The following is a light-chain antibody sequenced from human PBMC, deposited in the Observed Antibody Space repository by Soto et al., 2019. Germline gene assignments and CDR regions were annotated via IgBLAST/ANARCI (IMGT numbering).Light chain of an antibody. CDR2: AAS. Sequence: DIQLTQSPSFLSASVGDRVTITCRASQGLSSDLAWYQQKPGKAPKLLIYAASTLQSGVPSRFSGSGSGTEFTLTLSSLQPEDFATDYCQQLNSYPITFGQGTRLEIK. CDR1: QGLSSD. J-gene: IGKJ5*01. CDR3: QQLNSYPIT. V-gene: IGKV1-9*01.